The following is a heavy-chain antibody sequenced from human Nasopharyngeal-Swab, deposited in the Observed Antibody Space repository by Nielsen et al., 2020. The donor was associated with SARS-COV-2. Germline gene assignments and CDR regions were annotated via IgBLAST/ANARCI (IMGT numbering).Heavy chain of an antibody. CDR3: AKAPYLRGLDV. CDR2: ISGSGDTT. D-gene: IGHD2-21*01. Sequence: GESLKISCAASGFTFISYAMSWVRQAPGKGLEWVSIISGSGDTTYYADSVNDRFTISRDNSKNTLYLQTNSLRVEDTAVYYCAKAPYLRGLDVWGQGTTVTVSS. CDR1: GFTFISYA. V-gene: IGHV3-23*01. J-gene: IGHJ6*02.